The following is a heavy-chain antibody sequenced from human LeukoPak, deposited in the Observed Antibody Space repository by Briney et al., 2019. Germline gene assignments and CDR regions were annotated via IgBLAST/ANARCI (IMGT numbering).Heavy chain of an antibody. V-gene: IGHV1-24*01. CDR2: FDPEDGET. CDR1: GYTLTELS. CDR3: ATDPRGSYLRRFDY. Sequence: GASVKVSCKVSGYTLTELSMHWVRQAPGKGLEWMGGFDPEDGETIYAQKFQGRVTMTEDTSTDTAYMELSSLRSEDTAVYYCATDPRGSYLRRFDYWGQGTLVTVSS. J-gene: IGHJ4*02. D-gene: IGHD1-26*01.